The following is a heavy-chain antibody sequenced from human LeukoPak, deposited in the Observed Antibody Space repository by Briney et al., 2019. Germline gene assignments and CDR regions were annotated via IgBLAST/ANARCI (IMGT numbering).Heavy chain of an antibody. CDR3: ARVPLPMTTVTTYAFDI. CDR2: IYYSGST. Sequence: SETLSLTCTVSGGSISSGDYYWSWIRQPPGKGLEWIGYIYYSGSTYYNPSLKSRVTISVDTSKNQFSLKLSSVTAADTAVYYCARVPLPMTTVTTYAFDIWGQGTMVTVSS. D-gene: IGHD4-17*01. V-gene: IGHV4-30-4*01. CDR1: GGSISSGDYY. J-gene: IGHJ3*02.